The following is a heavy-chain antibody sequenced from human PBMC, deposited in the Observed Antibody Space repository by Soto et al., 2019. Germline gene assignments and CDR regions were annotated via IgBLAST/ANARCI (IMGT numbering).Heavy chain of an antibody. J-gene: IGHJ3*02. Sequence: QVQLVQSGAEVKKPGSSVKVSCKASGGTFSSYAISWVRQAPGQGLEWMGGIIPIFGTAHYAQKLQGRVTITADKSTSTAYMALSSLRSEDTAVYYCARSLLRYCSGGSCYSNAFDIWGQGTMVTVSS. CDR3: ARSLLRYCSGGSCYSNAFDI. CDR1: GGTFSSYA. CDR2: IIPIFGTA. D-gene: IGHD2-15*01. V-gene: IGHV1-69*06.